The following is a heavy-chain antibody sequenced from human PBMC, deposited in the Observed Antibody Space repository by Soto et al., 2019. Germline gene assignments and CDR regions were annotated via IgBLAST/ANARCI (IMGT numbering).Heavy chain of an antibody. CDR1: GFTITTHA. J-gene: IGHJ4*02. CDR2: ISGGAGST. D-gene: IGHD3-10*01. V-gene: IGHV3-23*01. CDR3: AKEGYVSGFF. Sequence: GGSLRLSCAVSGFTITTHAIIWVRQGPGKGLEWVSGISGGAGSTYYADSVKGRFTIPRDNPKNALYLQMNSLRAEDTAVYYCAKEGYVSGFFWGQGTLVTVSS.